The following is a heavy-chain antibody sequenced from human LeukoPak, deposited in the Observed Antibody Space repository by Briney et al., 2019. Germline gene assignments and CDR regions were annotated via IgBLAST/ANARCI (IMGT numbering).Heavy chain of an antibody. J-gene: IGHJ4*02. CDR3: GTWTTVASYFDY. CDR2: ITSSSTYI. V-gene: IGHV3-21*06. CDR1: GFTFSSYS. Sequence: GGSLRLSCAASGFTFSSYSMNWVRQAPGKGLEWVSSITSSSTYIYYADSVKGRFTISRDNARNSLYLQMNSLRAEDTAVYYCGTWTTVASYFDYWGQGALVTVSS. D-gene: IGHD4-17*01.